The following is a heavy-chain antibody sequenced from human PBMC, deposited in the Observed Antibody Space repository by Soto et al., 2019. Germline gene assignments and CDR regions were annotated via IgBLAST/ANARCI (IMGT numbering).Heavy chain of an antibody. CDR1: GYTFTSYG. J-gene: IGHJ4*02. Sequence: ASVKVCCKDSGYTFTSYGRSWVRQAPGQGLEWMGWISAYNGNTNYAQKLQGRVTMTTDTSTSTAYMELRSLRSDDTAVYYCARATNVRSSSWPHWGQGTLVTVSS. D-gene: IGHD6-13*01. CDR3: ARATNVRSSSWPH. V-gene: IGHV1-18*01. CDR2: ISAYNGNT.